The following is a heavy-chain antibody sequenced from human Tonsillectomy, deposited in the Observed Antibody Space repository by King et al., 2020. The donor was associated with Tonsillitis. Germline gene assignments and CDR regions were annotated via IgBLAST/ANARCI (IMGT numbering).Heavy chain of an antibody. CDR1: GFTFSSYG. CDR2: IWYNGSNK. J-gene: IGHJ6*03. Sequence: VQLVESGGGVVQPGMSLRLSCAASGFTFSSYGMHWVRQAPGKGLEWVAVIWYNGSNKYYVDSVKGRFTISRDNSKNTLYLQMNSLRAEDTAVYYCARDGVSYYYMDVWGKGTTVTVSS. D-gene: IGHD3-16*01. V-gene: IGHV3-33*08. CDR3: ARDGVSYYYMDV.